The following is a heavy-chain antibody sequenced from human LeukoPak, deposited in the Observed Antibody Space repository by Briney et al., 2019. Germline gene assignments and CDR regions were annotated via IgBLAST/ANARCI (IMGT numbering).Heavy chain of an antibody. J-gene: IGHJ4*02. Sequence: GGSLRLSCVGSGFTFSDYGIHWVRQAPGKGLEWVAVTSYDGSNKYYADSVKGRFTVSRDKSKNTAYLQMNSLKTEDTAVYYCITPLPYSAQGGQGTLVTVSS. CDR2: TSYDGSNK. CDR3: ITPLPYSAQ. D-gene: IGHD2-21*01. CDR1: GFTFSDYG. V-gene: IGHV3-30*03.